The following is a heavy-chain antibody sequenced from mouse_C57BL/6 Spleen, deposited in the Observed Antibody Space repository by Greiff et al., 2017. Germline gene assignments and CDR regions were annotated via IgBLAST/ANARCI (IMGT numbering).Heavy chain of an antibody. CDR2: IYPGSGST. Sequence: QVQLQQAGAGLVKPGASVEMSCKASGYPFTSYWMTWVKQRPGQGLGWIGEIYPGSGSTNYNEKFKSKATLTVDTSSSTAYMQLSSLTSEDSAVYYCAREEPRAMDYWGQGTSVTVSS. J-gene: IGHJ4*01. CDR3: AREEPRAMDY. D-gene: IGHD6-1*01. CDR1: GYPFTSYW. V-gene: IGHV1-55*01.